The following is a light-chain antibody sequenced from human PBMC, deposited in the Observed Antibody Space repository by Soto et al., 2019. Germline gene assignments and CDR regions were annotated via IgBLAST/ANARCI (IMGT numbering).Light chain of an antibody. J-gene: IGKJ1*01. CDR1: QSISSW. CDR3: HQYSSPPWT. V-gene: IGKV1-5*03. CDR2: KAS. Sequence: DIQMTQSPSTLSASVGDRVTITCRASQSISSWLAWYQQKPGKAPKLLIYKASSLESGVPSRFSGSGSGTEFTLTISSLQPDEFATYYCHQYSSPPWTFGQGTKVVSK.